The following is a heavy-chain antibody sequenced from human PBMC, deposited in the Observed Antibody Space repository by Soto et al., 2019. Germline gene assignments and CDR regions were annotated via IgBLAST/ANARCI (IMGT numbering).Heavy chain of an antibody. CDR3: ARVASSGYSNWFDP. CDR2: IIAYNGNT. Sequence: ASVKVSFKASGYTFTSDCIRWVRQAPVQGLEWMGWIIAYNGNTNYAQKLQGRGAMTTDTSTSTAYMELRSLRSDDTAVYHCARVASSGYSNWFDPWAQGTLVTVSS. V-gene: IGHV1-18*01. CDR1: GYTFTSDC. J-gene: IGHJ5*02. D-gene: IGHD3-22*01.